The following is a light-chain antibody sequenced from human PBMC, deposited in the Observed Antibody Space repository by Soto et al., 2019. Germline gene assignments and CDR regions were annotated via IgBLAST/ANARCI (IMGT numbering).Light chain of an antibody. CDR3: LSYAGSYNFV. Sequence: QSALTQPRSVSGSPGQSITISCTGSSSDVGSYNYVSWYQQHPGQAPKFMIYDVNKRPSGVSHRFSGSKSGNTASLTISGLQADDEADYYCLSYAGSYNFVFGRGTTLTVL. CDR2: DVN. CDR1: SSDVGSYNY. V-gene: IGLV2-11*01. J-gene: IGLJ1*01.